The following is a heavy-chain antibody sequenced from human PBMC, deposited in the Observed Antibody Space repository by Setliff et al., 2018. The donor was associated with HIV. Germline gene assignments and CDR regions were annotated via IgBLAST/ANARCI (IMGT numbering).Heavy chain of an antibody. CDR1: GYTFTSYY. V-gene: IGHV1-46*01. CDR3: ARDAGYSRYFYYMDV. J-gene: IGHJ6*03. CDR2: INPSGGST. Sequence: GASVKVSCKASGYTFTSYYMHWVRQAPGQGLEWMGIINPSGGSTSYAQKFQGRVTMTRDTSTSTVYMELSRLRSEDTAMFYCARDAGYSRYFYYMDVWGKGTTVTVSS. D-gene: IGHD5-12*01.